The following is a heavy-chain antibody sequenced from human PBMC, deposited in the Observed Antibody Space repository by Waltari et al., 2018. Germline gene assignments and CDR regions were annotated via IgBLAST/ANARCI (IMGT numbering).Heavy chain of an antibody. CDR2: IYHSGST. V-gene: IGHV4-38-2*01. Sequence: QVQLQESGPGLVKPSETLSLTCAVSGYSISSGYSWGWVRQPPGKGLGWIGSIYHSGSTYYNPSLKSRVTISVDTSKNQFSLKLSSVTAADTAVYYCARVYKYSYEHWGQGTLVTVSS. D-gene: IGHD5-18*01. J-gene: IGHJ4*02. CDR3: ARVYKYSYEH. CDR1: GYSISSGYS.